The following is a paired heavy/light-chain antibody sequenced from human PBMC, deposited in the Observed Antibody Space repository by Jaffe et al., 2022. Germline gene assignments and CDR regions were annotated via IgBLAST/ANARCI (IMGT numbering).Heavy chain of an antibody. J-gene: IGHJ5*02. CDR1: GYSISSGYY. CDR2: IYHSGST. D-gene: IGHD2-21*02. V-gene: IGHV4-38-2*01. CDR3: ARGNNLVVVTAIPYNWFDP. Sequence: QVQLQESGPGLVKPSETLSLTCAVSGYSISSGYYWGWIRQPPGKGLEWIGSIYHSGSTYYNPSLKSRVTISVDTSKNQFSLKLSSVTAADTAVYYCARGNNLVVVTAIPYNWFDPWGQGTLVTVSS.
Light chain of an antibody. CDR1: QSISSY. CDR2: AAS. V-gene: IGKV1-39*01. J-gene: IGKJ2*01. CDR3: QQSYSTPAYT. Sequence: DIQMTQSPSSLSASVGDRVTITCRASQSISSYLNWYQQKPGKAPKLLIYAASSLQSGVPSRFSGSGSGTDFTLTISSLQPEDFATYYCQQSYSTPAYTFGQGTKLEIK.